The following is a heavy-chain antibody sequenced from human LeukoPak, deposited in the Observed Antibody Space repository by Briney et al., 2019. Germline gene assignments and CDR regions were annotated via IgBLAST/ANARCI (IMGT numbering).Heavy chain of an antibody. CDR2: IYYSGST. CDR3: ARRVGRWFGERAYYYNYMDV. Sequence: PSETLSLTCTVSGGSISSSSYYWGWIRQPPGKGLEWIGSIYYSGSTYYNPSLKSQVTISVDTSKNQFSLKLSSVTAADTAVYYCARRVGRWFGERAYYYNYMDVWGKGTTVTISS. V-gene: IGHV4-39*07. D-gene: IGHD3-10*01. CDR1: GGSISSSSYY. J-gene: IGHJ6*03.